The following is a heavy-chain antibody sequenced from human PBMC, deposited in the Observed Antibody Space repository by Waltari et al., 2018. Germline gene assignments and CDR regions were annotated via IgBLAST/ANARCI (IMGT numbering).Heavy chain of an antibody. CDR1: GGSFSGYS. D-gene: IGHD6-13*01. CDR3: ARVGLYSSSWYERVRAFDI. V-gene: IGHV4-34*01. J-gene: IGHJ3*02. CDR2: INHSGST. Sequence: QVQLQQWGAGLLKPSETLSLTCAVYGGSFSGYSWRWIRQPPGKGLEWIGEINHSGSTNYNPSLKSRVTISVDTSKNQFSLKLSSVTAADTAVYYCARVGLYSSSWYERVRAFDIWGQGTMVTVSS.